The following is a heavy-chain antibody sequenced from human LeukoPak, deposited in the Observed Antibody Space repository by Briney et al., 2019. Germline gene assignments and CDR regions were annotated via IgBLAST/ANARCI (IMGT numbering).Heavy chain of an antibody. V-gene: IGHV4-39*07. J-gene: IGHJ3*02. Sequence: PSETLSLTCTVSGGSISSSSYYWGWIRQPPGKGLEWIGSIYYSGSTYYNPSLKSRVTISVDTSKNQFSLKLSSVTAADTAVYYCARRPVTIFGVAIWGQGTMVTVSS. CDR2: IYYSGST. D-gene: IGHD3-3*01. CDR1: GGSISSSSYY. CDR3: ARRPVTIFGVAI.